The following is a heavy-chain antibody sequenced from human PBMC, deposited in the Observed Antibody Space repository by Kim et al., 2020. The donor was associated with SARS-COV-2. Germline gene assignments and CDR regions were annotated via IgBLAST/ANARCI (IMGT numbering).Heavy chain of an antibody. V-gene: IGHV3-7*03. J-gene: IGHJ4*02. CDR3: ARHPYYGSGSYSPPDY. CDR2: IKQDGSEK. CDR1: GFTFSSYW. Sequence: GGSLRLSCAASGFTFSSYWMSWVRQAPGKGLEWVANIKQDGSEKYYVDSVKGRFTISRDNAKNSLYLQMNSLRAEDTAVYYCARHPYYGSGSYSPPDYWGQGTLVTVSS. D-gene: IGHD3-10*01.